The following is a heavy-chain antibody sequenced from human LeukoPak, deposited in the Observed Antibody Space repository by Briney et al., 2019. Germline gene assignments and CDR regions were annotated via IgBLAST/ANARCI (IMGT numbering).Heavy chain of an antibody. CDR1: GDSFGSHY. CDR2: VSYIGST. Sequence: NPSETLSLTCTVSGDSFGSHYWSWVRQPPGRGLEWIGYVSYIGSTNYNPSLKSRVTISVDTSKNQFSLKLSSVTAADTAVYYCARDPTTVTKGLDIWGQGTMVTVSS. CDR3: ARDPTTVTKGLDI. D-gene: IGHD4-17*01. J-gene: IGHJ3*02. V-gene: IGHV4-59*11.